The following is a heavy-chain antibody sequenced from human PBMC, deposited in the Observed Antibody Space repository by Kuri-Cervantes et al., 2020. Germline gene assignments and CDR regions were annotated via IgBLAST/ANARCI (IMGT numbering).Heavy chain of an antibody. D-gene: IGHD2-15*01. CDR1: GASFSPYY. Sequence: SQTLSLTCAVYGASFSPYYWNWIRQPPGKGLEWIGEINHSGGTNYNPSLKSRVTMSVDTSKNQFSLHLTSLTAADTAMYYCARDSRVGWFDPWGQGTLVTVSS. CDR2: INHSGGT. J-gene: IGHJ5*02. CDR3: ARDSRVGWFDP. V-gene: IGHV4-34*01.